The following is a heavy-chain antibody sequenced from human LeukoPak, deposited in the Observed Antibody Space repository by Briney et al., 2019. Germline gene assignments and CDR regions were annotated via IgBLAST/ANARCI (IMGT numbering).Heavy chain of an antibody. Sequence: ASVKVSCKASGYTFTGYYMHWVRQAPGQGLEWLGWINPNSGGTNYAQKFQGRVTMTRDTSISTAYMELSRLRSDDTAVYYCARDGRRVWNVVVPAAILNWFDPWGQGTLVTVST. CDR2: INPNSGGT. D-gene: IGHD2-2*02. J-gene: IGHJ5*02. CDR1: GYTFTGYY. CDR3: ARDGRRVWNVVVPAAILNWFDP. V-gene: IGHV1-2*02.